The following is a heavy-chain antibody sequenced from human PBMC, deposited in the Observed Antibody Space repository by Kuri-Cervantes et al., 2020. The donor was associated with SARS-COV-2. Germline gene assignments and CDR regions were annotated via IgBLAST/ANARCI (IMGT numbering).Heavy chain of an antibody. V-gene: IGHV3-21*01. Sequence: GGSLRLSCAASGFTFSSYSMNWVRQAPGKGLEWVSSISSSSSYMYYADSVKGRFTISRDNAKNSLYLQMNSLRAEDTAVYYCARDRSTMIVVAAPGTERAFDIWGQGTMVTVSS. D-gene: IGHD3-22*01. CDR3: ARDRSTMIVVAAPGTERAFDI. CDR2: ISSSSSYM. CDR1: GFTFSSYS. J-gene: IGHJ3*02.